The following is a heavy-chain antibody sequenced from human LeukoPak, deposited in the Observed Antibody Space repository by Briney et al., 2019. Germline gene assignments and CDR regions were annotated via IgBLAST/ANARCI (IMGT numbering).Heavy chain of an antibody. Sequence: ASVKVSCKVSRYTLTELSMHRVRQAPGKGLEWMGGFDPEDGETVYAQKFQGRVTMTEDTSTDTAYMELSSLRSEDTAVYYCATRHSSSWYNYWGQGTLVTVSS. CDR2: FDPEDGET. J-gene: IGHJ4*02. V-gene: IGHV1-24*01. CDR1: RYTLTELS. D-gene: IGHD6-13*01. CDR3: ATRHSSSWYNY.